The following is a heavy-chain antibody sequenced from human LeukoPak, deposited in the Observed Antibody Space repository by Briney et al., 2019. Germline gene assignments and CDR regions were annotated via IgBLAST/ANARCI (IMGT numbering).Heavy chain of an antibody. CDR2: ISGSGGST. J-gene: IGHJ6*03. D-gene: IGHD5-24*01. CDR1: GFTFSSYA. V-gene: IGHV3-23*01. Sequence: RTGGSLRLSCAASGFTFSSYAMSWVRQAPGKGLEWVSAISGSGGSTYYADSVKGRFTISRDNSKNTLYLQMNSLRTEDTALYYCAEGLVEMAPESHYYMDVWGKGTTVTVSS. CDR3: AEGLVEMAPESHYYMDV.